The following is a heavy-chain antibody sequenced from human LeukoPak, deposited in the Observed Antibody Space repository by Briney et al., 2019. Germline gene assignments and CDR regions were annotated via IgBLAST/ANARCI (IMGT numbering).Heavy chain of an antibody. CDR3: ARVPMTTVTQGAFDI. Sequence: GGSLRLSCAASGFTVSSNYMSWVRQAPGKGLEWVSVIYSGGSTYYADSVKGRFTISRDNSKNTLYLQMNSLRAEDTAVYYCARVPMTTVTQGAFDIWGQGTMVTVSS. V-gene: IGHV3-66*01. J-gene: IGHJ3*02. CDR1: GFTVSSNY. CDR2: IYSGGST. D-gene: IGHD4-17*01.